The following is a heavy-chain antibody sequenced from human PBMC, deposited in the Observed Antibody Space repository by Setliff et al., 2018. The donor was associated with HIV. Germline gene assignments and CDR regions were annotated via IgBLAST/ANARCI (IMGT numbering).Heavy chain of an antibody. CDR3: AREGLWFGDRGYYMDV. Sequence: ASVKVSCKISGYTLTELSIHWVRQAPGKGLEWMANFDPEDGETFYAQKFQGRLTMTEDTSTDTAYMELSSLRSDDTAVYYCAREGLWFGDRGYYMDVWGTGTAVTVSS. J-gene: IGHJ6*03. CDR2: FDPEDGET. V-gene: IGHV1-24*01. D-gene: IGHD3-10*01. CDR1: GYTLTELS.